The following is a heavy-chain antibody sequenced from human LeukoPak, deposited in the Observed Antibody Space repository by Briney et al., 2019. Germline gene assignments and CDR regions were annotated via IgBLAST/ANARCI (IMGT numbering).Heavy chain of an antibody. J-gene: IGHJ3*02. Sequence: SVKVSCKASGGTFSSYAISWVRQAPGQGLEWMGGIIPIFGTANYAQKFQGRVTITADESTSTAYMELSSLRSEDTAVYYCARGALKYSTDAFDIWGQRTMVTVSS. V-gene: IGHV1-69*13. CDR3: ARGALKYSTDAFDI. CDR2: IIPIFGTA. D-gene: IGHD2/OR15-2a*01. CDR1: GGTFSSYA.